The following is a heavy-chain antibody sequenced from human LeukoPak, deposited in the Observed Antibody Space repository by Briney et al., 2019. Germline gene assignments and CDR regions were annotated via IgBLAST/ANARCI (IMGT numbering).Heavy chain of an antibody. CDR1: GLTFSSYS. CDR2: ISSSSSTI. J-gene: IGHJ4*02. Sequence: GGSLRLSCAASGLTFSSYSMNWVRQAPGKGLEWVSYISSSSSTIYYADSVKGRFTISRDNAKNSLYLQMNSLRAEDTAVYYCARLETTYYDFWSGYCPFWGQGTLVTVSS. V-gene: IGHV3-48*01. D-gene: IGHD3-3*01. CDR3: ARLETTYYDFWSGYCPF.